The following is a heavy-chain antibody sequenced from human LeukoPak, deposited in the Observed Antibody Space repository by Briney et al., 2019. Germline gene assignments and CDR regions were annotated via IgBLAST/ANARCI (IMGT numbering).Heavy chain of an antibody. D-gene: IGHD5-12*01. V-gene: IGHV4-39*01. J-gene: IGHJ5*02. CDR3: ASDSGYDFGFDP. CDR2: IYYSGST. Sequence: SETLSLTCTVSGGSISSYYWGWIRQPPGKGLEWIGSIYYSGSTYYNPSLKSRVTISVDTSKNQFSLKLSSVTAADTAAYYCASDSGYDFGFDPWGQGTLVTVSS. CDR1: GGSISSYY.